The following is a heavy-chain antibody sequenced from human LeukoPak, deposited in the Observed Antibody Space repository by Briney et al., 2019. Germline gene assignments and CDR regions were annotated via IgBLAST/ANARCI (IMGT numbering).Heavy chain of an antibody. D-gene: IGHD3-10*01. CDR1: GFNFRNYA. J-gene: IGHJ4*02. CDR2: MSVVTDRT. CDR3: AKLARGSGIQDGFDS. V-gene: IGHV3-64D*06. Sequence: PGGSLRLSCSASGFNFRNYAMHWVRQAPGKGLEYVSAMSVVTDRTFYADSVMGRFTISRDNSANTLYLQMSSLRPEDTAVYYCAKLARGSGIQDGFDSWGQGTLVTVSS.